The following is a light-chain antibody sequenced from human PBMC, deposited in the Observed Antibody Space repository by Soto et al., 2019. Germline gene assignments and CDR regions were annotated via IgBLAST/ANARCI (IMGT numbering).Light chain of an antibody. Sequence: DIQMTQSPSSLSASVGDRVTIPCRASQSINTYLNWYQQKPGKAPKLLIYAASSLQSGVPSRFSGSGSGTDFTLTIGSLQPEDFATYYCQESYSHSRTFGPGTKVDI. V-gene: IGKV1-39*01. J-gene: IGKJ3*01. CDR2: AAS. CDR1: QSINTY. CDR3: QESYSHSRT.